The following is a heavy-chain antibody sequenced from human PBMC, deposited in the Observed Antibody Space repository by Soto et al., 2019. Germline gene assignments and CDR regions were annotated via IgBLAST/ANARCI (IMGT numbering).Heavy chain of an antibody. V-gene: IGHV1-18*01. CDR1: GYTFTSYG. Sequence: QVKLVQSGAEVKKPGASVKVSCKASGYTFTSYGISWVRQAPGQGLEWMGWISGYNGNTKYAQKLQGRVTMTTDTATRTAYMELRRLRSDDTAVYSCARELGVHIVDYWGQGTLVTVSS. D-gene: IGHD1-26*01. J-gene: IGHJ4*02. CDR2: ISGYNGNT. CDR3: ARELGVHIVDY.